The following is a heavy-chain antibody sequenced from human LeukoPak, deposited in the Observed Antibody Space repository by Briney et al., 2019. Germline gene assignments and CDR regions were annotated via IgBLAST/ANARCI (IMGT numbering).Heavy chain of an antibody. CDR1: GYTFTSYG. CDR2: ISAYNGNT. CDR3: ARDGCRLRYFDWFAGYYYYYMDV. D-gene: IGHD3-9*01. Sequence: GASVKVSCKASGYTFTSYGISWVRQAPGQGLEWMGWISAYNGNTNYAQKLQGRVTMTTDTSTSTAYMELRSLRSDDTAVYYCARDGCRLRYFDWFAGYYYYYMDVWGKGTTVTVSS. V-gene: IGHV1-18*01. J-gene: IGHJ6*03.